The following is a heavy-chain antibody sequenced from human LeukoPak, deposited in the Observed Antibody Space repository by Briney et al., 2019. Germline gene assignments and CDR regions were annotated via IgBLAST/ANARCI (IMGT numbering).Heavy chain of an antibody. D-gene: IGHD6-13*01. Sequence: GGSLRLSCAASGFTFTDYYMSWIRQAPGKGLEWVAFIRYDGNNKYYADSVKGRFTTSRDNSKNTLYLQMNSLRAEDTALYYCAKISLKLAAGDPPRDYWGQGTLVTVSS. CDR3: AKISLKLAAGDPPRDY. CDR2: IRYDGNNK. CDR1: GFTFTDYY. V-gene: IGHV3-30*02. J-gene: IGHJ4*02.